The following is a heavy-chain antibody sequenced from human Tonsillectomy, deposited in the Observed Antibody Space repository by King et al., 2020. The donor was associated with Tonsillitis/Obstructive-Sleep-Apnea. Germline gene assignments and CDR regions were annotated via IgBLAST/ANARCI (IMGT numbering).Heavy chain of an antibody. D-gene: IGHD2-21*01. V-gene: IGHV4-59*01. CDR3: SRVRTPDYSNGVEV. CDR1: GDSISPYY. J-gene: IGHJ6*02. CDR2: IFYIGVT. Sequence: VQLQESGPGLVKPSETLSLTCTVSGDSISPYYWSWLRQPPGKGLEWIGYIFYIGVTVYNPSLKSRLSMSVDTSKNQFSLKLTSVTAADTALYYCSRVRTPDYSNGVEVWGQGTTVTVSS.